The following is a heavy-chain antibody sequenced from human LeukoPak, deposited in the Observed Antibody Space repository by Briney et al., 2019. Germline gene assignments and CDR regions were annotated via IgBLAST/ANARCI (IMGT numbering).Heavy chain of an antibody. D-gene: IGHD1-14*01. J-gene: IGHJ4*02. V-gene: IGHV4-59*07. CDR3: AGMRITTPTVRTLDD. CDR2: IYYTGST. Sequence: SDTLSLLYTVSGRHMSTYYWTWIRQPAAKGLAGIGFIYYTGSTNYNPSLKSRVTISVDTSKNQFSLKLSSVTAADTAVYYCAGMRITTPTVRTLDDWGEG. CDR1: GRHMSTYY.